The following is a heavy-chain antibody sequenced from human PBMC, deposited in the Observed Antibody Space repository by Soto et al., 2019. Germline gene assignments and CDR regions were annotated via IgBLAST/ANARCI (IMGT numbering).Heavy chain of an antibody. D-gene: IGHD6-19*01. J-gene: IGHJ4*02. CDR1: GFTFSSYS. Sequence: PGGSLRLSCAASGFTFSSYSMNWVRQAPGKGLEWVSYISSSSSTIYYADSVKGRFTISRDNAKNSLYLQMNSLRAEDTAVYYCARHAVHSSGFIDYCGQGTLVTVSS. V-gene: IGHV3-48*01. CDR2: ISSSSSTI. CDR3: ARHAVHSSGFIDY.